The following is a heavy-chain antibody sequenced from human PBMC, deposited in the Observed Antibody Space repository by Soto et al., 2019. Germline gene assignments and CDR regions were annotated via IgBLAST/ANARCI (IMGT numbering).Heavy chain of an antibody. D-gene: IGHD3-10*02. J-gene: IGHJ4*02. V-gene: IGHV2-5*02. CDR2: ITWDGDE. CDR3: AHTIVAMFGFVS. CDR1: WFSPHTRGKG. Sequence: PKPGNPPQTPPLDCSFPWFSPHTRGKGVGWVPQPPGQALEWLALITWDGDERYRPSLRNRLTITRDTSKNQVVLTMTNMDLVDTATYYCAHTIVAMFGFVSWGQGALVTVSS.